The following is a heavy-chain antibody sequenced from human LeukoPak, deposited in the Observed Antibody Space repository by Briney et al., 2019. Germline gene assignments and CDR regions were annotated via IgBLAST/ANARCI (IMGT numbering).Heavy chain of an antibody. J-gene: IGHJ4*02. Sequence: PGGSLGLSCAASGFTFDDYAMHWVRQAPGKGLEWVSGISWNSGSIGYADSVKGRFTISRDNAKNSLYLQMNSLRAEDTALYYCAKDPGTRSSGYWGQGTLVTVSS. CDR1: GFTFDDYA. CDR3: AKDPGTRSSGY. V-gene: IGHV3-9*01. D-gene: IGHD1-26*01. CDR2: ISWNSGSI.